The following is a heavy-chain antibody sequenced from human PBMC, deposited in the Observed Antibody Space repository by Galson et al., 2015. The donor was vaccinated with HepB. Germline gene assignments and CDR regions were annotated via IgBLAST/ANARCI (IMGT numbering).Heavy chain of an antibody. CDR3: AKSTGWTGNNLKGPLDL. D-gene: IGHD3/OR15-3a*01. Sequence: SLRLSCAAAELTFSVYVMTWVRQAPGRGLEWLAVISYDGINKHYADSVKGRFTVSRDKTTLYLQMNSMRAEDTAVYFCAKSTGWTGNNLKGPLDLWGQGNLVTGSS. CDR1: ELTFSVYV. CDR2: ISYDGINK. V-gene: IGHV3-30*18. J-gene: IGHJ5*02.